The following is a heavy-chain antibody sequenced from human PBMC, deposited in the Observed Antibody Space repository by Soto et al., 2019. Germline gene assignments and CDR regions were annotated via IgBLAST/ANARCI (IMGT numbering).Heavy chain of an antibody. CDR3: ARDDFGSAGMDV. Sequence: SETLSLTCTVSGDSFSNHYWSWIRQPAGKGLEWIGRIYPSGTTNYNPSLKSRLTMSRDTSKNQFSLSLRSVTAADTAVYFCARDDFGSAGMDVWGQGTTVTVSS. V-gene: IGHV4-4*07. D-gene: IGHD3-10*01. CDR1: GDSFSNHY. J-gene: IGHJ6*02. CDR2: IYPSGTT.